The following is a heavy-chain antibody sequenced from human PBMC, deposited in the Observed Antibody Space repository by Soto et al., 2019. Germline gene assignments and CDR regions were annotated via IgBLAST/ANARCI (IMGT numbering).Heavy chain of an antibody. V-gene: IGHV4-4*07. CDR3: ARGPFCGNDCYFDV. D-gene: IGHD2-21*02. Sequence: WETLSLTCTVAGGSISGFYWSWVRQPAGKGLEWIGRIYSSGATKYNPSLRNRVTMSVDTSTDQYSLNLASMTAADTAVYLCARGPFCGNDCYFDVWGQGTQVTVSS. J-gene: IGHJ4*02. CDR1: GGSISGFY. CDR2: IYSSGAT.